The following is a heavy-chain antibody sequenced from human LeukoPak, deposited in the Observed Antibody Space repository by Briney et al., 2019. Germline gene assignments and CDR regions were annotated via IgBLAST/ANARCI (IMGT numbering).Heavy chain of an antibody. D-gene: IGHD6-19*01. CDR3: ATAGSSGWSAAGLMGY. CDR2: FDPEDGET. J-gene: IGHJ4*02. Sequence: ASVTVSCKASGYTLTELSMHWVRQAPGKGLEWMGGFDPEDGETIYAQKFQGRVTMTEDTSTDTAYMELSSLRSEDTAVYYCATAGSSGWSAAGLMGYWGQGTLVTVSS. CDR1: GYTLTELS. V-gene: IGHV1-24*01.